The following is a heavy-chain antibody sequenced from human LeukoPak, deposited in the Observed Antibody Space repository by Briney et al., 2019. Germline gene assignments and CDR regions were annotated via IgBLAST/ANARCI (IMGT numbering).Heavy chain of an antibody. CDR1: GGSLTSSSYY. Sequence: TSETLSLTCTVSGGSLTSSSYYWGWIRQPPGKGLEWIGSIYYSGSTYYKSSLKSRVTISLDTSKNQFSLKLSSVTAADTAVYYCARAKPSASVLSSGWYRWGYGFDPWGQGTLVTVSS. CDR2: IYYSGST. D-gene: IGHD6-19*01. V-gene: IGHV4-39*07. J-gene: IGHJ5*02. CDR3: ARAKPSASVLSSGWYRWGYGFDP.